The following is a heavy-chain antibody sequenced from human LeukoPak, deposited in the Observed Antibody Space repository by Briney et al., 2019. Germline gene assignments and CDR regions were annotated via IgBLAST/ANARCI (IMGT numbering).Heavy chain of an antibody. J-gene: IGHJ5*02. CDR3: ARDGRGASTQYNWFDP. Sequence: PGGSLRLSCAASGFTFSRNAMNWVRQAPGKGLEWVSFISSSSNYMSYADSVKGRFTISRDNAKNSLYLQMNSLGAEDTAVYYCARDGRGASTQYNWFDPWGQGTLVTVSS. D-gene: IGHD4-17*01. V-gene: IGHV3-21*01. CDR1: GFTFSRNA. CDR2: ISSSSNYM.